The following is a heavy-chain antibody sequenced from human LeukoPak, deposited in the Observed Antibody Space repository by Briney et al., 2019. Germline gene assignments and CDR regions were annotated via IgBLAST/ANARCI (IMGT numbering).Heavy chain of an antibody. J-gene: IGHJ4*02. CDR2: IYYSGST. CDR3: ARVGSSWYFDY. CDR1: GGSISNYY. Sequence: SETLSLTCTVSGGSISNYYWSWIRQPPGKGLEWIGYIYYSGSTNYNPSLKSRVTISVDTSKNQFSLKLSSVTAADTAVYYCARVGSSWYFDYWGQGTLVTVSS. D-gene: IGHD6-13*01. V-gene: IGHV4-59*01.